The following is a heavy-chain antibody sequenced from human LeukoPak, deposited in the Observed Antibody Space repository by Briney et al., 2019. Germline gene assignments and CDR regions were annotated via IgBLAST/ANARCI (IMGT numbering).Heavy chain of an antibody. V-gene: IGHV4-59*08. CDR2: IYYSGST. J-gene: IGHJ6*02. D-gene: IGHD2-15*01. CDR3: ARTSLRSFYGTDV. Sequence: PSETLSLTCTVSGGSISSYYWSWIRQPPGKGLEWIGYIYYSGSTNYNPSLKSRVTISVDTSKNQFSLKLSSVTAADTAVCYCARTSLRSFYGTDVWGQGTTVTVSS. CDR1: GGSISSYY.